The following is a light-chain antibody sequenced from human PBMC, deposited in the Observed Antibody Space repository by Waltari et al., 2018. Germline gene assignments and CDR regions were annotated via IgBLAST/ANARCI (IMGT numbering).Light chain of an antibody. Sequence: QLVLTQSPSASASLGASVKLTCTLSSGHSTNTIAWLQQQPEKGPRFLMNVKSDGSHNKGVGIPDRFSGSSSGAERYLTISSLQSEDEADYYCQTGGHGTWVFGGGTRLTVL. CDR1: SGHSTNT. J-gene: IGLJ3*02. V-gene: IGLV4-69*01. CDR3: QTGGHGTWV. CDR2: VKSDGSH.